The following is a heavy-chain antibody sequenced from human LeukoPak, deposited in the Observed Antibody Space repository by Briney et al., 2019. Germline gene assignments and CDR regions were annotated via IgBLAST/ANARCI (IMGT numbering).Heavy chain of an antibody. Sequence: SQTLSLTCAISGDSVPSNSAAWNWIRQSPSRGLEWLGRTYYRSKWYNDYAVSVKSRLTINPDTSKNQFSLQLNSVTPEDTAVYYCARVHWFCSGGSCSTAAIDYWGQGTLVTVPS. CDR1: GDSVPSNSAA. CDR3: ARVHWFCSGGSCSTAAIDY. D-gene: IGHD2-15*01. V-gene: IGHV6-1*01. J-gene: IGHJ4*02. CDR2: TYYRSKWYN.